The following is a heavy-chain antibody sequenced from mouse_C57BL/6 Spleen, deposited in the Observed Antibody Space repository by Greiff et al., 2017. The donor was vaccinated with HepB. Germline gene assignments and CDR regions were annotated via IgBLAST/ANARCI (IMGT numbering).Heavy chain of an antibody. Sequence: EVHLVESGPGLVKPSQSLSLTCSVTGYSITSGYYWNWIRQFPGNKLEWMGYISYDGSNNYNPSLKNRISITRDTSKNQFFLKLNSVTTEDTATYYCARDRRFLDYWGQGTSVTVSS. CDR2: ISYDGSN. CDR3: ARDRRFLDY. V-gene: IGHV3-6*01. J-gene: IGHJ4*01. CDR1: GYSITSGYY.